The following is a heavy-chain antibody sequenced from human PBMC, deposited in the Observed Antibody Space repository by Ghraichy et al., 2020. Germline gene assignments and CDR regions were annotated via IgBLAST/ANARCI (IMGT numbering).Heavy chain of an antibody. Sequence: LSLTCVTSGVTFSRHAMSWVRQVPGKGLEWLSSISGTGGSTNYADSVKGRFTISRDNDKNTLFVQMNNLRVEDSAVYYCAREPHRYKGGDFDFWGQGTPVTVSS. CDR2: ISGTGGST. V-gene: IGHV3-23*01. J-gene: IGHJ4*02. CDR3: AREPHRYKGGDFDF. D-gene: IGHD5-18*01. CDR1: GVTFSRHA.